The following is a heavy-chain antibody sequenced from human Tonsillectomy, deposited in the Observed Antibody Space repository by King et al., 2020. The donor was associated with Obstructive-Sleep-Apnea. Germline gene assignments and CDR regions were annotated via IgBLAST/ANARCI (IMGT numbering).Heavy chain of an antibody. Sequence: ITLEESGPPLGKPTQTLTLPCTFSWFSLTPYGVGVGWIRQPPGKAPEWLVFIYWDDDNRYSPSLKSRLPVTKDTSKNQVVLTMTNMDPVDTATYYCAHRRGASDWNGGYFDYWGQGTLVTVSS. CDR1: WFSLTPYGVG. CDR3: AHRRGASDWNGGYFDY. V-gene: IGHV2-5*02. D-gene: IGHD1-1*01. CDR2: IYWDDDN. J-gene: IGHJ4*02.